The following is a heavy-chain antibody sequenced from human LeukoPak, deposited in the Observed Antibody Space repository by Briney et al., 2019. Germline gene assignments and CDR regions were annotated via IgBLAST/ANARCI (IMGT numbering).Heavy chain of an antibody. J-gene: IGHJ4*02. V-gene: IGHV1-18*01. CDR1: VYTFTTCR. D-gene: IGHD4-17*01. CDR3: ARQFNGDYYFDY. CDR2: ISAYNGNT. Sequence: ASVKVSCKAFVYTFTTCRISWVRQAPGQGLEWMGWISAYNGNTNYAQKLQGRVTMTTDTSTSTAYMELRSLRSDDTHVYRCARQFNGDYYFDYWGQGTLVTVSS.